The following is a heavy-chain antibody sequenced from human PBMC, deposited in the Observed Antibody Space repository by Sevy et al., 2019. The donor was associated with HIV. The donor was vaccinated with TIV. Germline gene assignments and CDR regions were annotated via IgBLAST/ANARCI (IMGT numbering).Heavy chain of an antibody. J-gene: IGHJ4*02. V-gene: IGHV3-30*18. D-gene: IGHD1-1*01. CDR1: GFTFSTYG. Sequence: GGSLRLSCAASGFTFSTYGMHWVRQAPGKGLEWVAVISYDGFKTYYADSMKGRFTISRDNSKNTLYLQMNSLRVEDHGSVFCGEGGGLYNYAPSDYWGLGTLVTVSS. CDR2: ISYDGFKT. CDR3: GEGGGLYNYAPSDY.